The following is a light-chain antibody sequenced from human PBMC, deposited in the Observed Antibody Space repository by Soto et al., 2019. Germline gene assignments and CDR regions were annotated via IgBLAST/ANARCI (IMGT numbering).Light chain of an antibody. Sequence: QSALTQPASVSGSPGQSITISCTGTSSDVGGYNYVSWYQQHPGKAPKLMIYDVSNRPSGVSNRFSGSKSGNTASLTISGLQAEDEAAYYCSSYTSSSLYVFGTETNLTVL. CDR2: DVS. V-gene: IGLV2-14*03. CDR3: SSYTSSSLYV. CDR1: SSDVGGYNY. J-gene: IGLJ1*01.